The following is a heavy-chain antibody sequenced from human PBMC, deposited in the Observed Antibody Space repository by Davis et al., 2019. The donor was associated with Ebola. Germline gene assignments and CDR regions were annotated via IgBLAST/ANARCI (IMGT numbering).Heavy chain of an antibody. D-gene: IGHD2-2*01. J-gene: IGHJ4*02. CDR2: MNPNSGNT. Sequence: GESLKISCKASGYTFTSYDINWVRQATGQGLEWMGWMNPNSGNTGYAQKFQGRVTMTRNTSISTAYMELRSLRSDDTAVYYCARTVGYAFDYWGQGTLVTVSS. CDR3: ARTVGYAFDY. CDR1: GYTFTSYD. V-gene: IGHV1-8*01.